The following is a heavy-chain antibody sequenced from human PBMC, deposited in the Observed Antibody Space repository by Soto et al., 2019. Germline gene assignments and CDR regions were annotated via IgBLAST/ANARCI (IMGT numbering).Heavy chain of an antibody. Sequence: SVKVSCKASGGTFSSYAISWVRQAPGQGLEWMGGIIPIFGTANYAQKFQGRVTITADKSTSTAYMELSSLRSEDTAEYYCAALPTYYDFWSGYRDFDYWGQGTLVTVSS. CDR2: IIPIFGTA. CDR3: AALPTYYDFWSGYRDFDY. D-gene: IGHD3-3*01. CDR1: GGTFSSYA. J-gene: IGHJ4*02. V-gene: IGHV1-69*06.